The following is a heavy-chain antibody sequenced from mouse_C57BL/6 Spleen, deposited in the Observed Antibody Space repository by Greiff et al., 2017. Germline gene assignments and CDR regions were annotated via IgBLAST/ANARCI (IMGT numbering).Heavy chain of an antibody. CDR3: ARPTGTDWYFDV. CDR1: GFTFSDYG. J-gene: IGHJ1*03. V-gene: IGHV5-17*01. Sequence: EVKLMESGGGLVKPGGSLKLSCAASGFTFSDYGMHWVRQAPEKGLEWVAYISSGSSTIYYADTVKGRFTISRDNAKNTLFLQMTSLRSEDTAMYYCARPTGTDWYFDVWGTGTTVTVSS. CDR2: ISSGSSTI. D-gene: IGHD4-1*01.